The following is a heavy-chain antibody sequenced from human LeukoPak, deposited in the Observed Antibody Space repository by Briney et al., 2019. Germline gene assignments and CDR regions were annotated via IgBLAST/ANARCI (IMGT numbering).Heavy chain of an antibody. V-gene: IGHV3-74*01. CDR3: ARGTSGWQAAFDI. CDR1: GFTFSSYW. Sequence: GGSLRLSCAASGFTFSSYWMHWVRQVPGKGLVWVSRINSDESRTTYADSVKGRFTISRDNAKDTLYLQMNSLRVDDTAVYYCARGTSGWQAAFDIWGQGTMVTVSS. CDR2: INSDESRT. D-gene: IGHD6-19*01. J-gene: IGHJ3*02.